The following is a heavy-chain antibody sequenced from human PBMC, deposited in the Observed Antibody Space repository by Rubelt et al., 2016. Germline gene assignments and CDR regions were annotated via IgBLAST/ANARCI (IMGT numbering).Heavy chain of an antibody. J-gene: IGHJ6*02. V-gene: IGHV4-59*13. CDR3: ARAARQNYYGMDV. CDR2: IYYSGST. D-gene: IGHD6-6*01. Sequence: GKGLEWIGYIYYSGSTNYNPSLKSRVTISVDTSKNQFSLKLSSVTAADTAVYYCARAARQNYYGMDVWGQGTTVTVSS.